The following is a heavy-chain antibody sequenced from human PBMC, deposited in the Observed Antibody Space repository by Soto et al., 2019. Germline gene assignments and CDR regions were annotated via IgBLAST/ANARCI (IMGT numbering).Heavy chain of an antibody. CDR1: GFTFSSYA. D-gene: IGHD3-10*01. V-gene: IGHV3-23*01. CDR3: AKDQSGYYGSGSYVGPPRRVGESEPYYYYMDV. J-gene: IGHJ6*03. CDR2: ISGSGGST. Sequence: GGSLRLSCAASGFTFSSYAMSWVRQAPGKGLEWVSAISGSGGSTYYADSVKGRFTISRDNSKNTLYLQMNSLRAEDTAVYYCAKDQSGYYGSGSYVGPPRRVGESEPYYYYMDVWGKGTTVTVSS.